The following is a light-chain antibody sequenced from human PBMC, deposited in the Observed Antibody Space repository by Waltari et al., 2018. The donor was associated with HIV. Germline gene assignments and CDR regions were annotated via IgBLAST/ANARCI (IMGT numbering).Light chain of an antibody. CDR3: QQLNSYPPDT. Sequence: DIQLTQSPSFLSASVVDRVTIPCRASQGISSYLAWYQQKPGKAPKLLIYAASTLQSGVPSRFSGSGSGTEFTLTISSLQPEDFATYYCQQLNSYPPDTFGQGTRLEIK. CDR2: AAS. V-gene: IGKV1-9*01. CDR1: QGISSY. J-gene: IGKJ5*01.